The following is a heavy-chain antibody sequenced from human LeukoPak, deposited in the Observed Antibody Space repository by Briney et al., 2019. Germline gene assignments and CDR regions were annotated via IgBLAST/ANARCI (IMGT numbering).Heavy chain of an antibody. V-gene: IGHV4-34*01. CDR3: ARCRGASGCYGYYCGRDV. Sequence: PSETLSLTCAVYGGSFSGYYWSWIRQPPGKGLECIGDINHSGSTNYNPSLKSRVTISVDTSKNQFSLMLGSVTAADTAVYYCARCRGASGCYGYYCGRDVWGKETAVTVSS. CDR1: GGSFSGYY. CDR2: INHSGST. J-gene: IGHJ6*04. D-gene: IGHD3-10*01.